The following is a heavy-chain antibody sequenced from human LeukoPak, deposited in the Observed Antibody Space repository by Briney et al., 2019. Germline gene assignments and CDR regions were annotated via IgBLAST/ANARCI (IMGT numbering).Heavy chain of an antibody. Sequence: ASVKVSCKASGYTFTIYYMHWVRQAPGQGLEWMGIINPSGGSTSYAQKFQGRVTMTRDMSTSTVYMELSSLRSEDTAVYYCAREIQYCSGGSCIPMDVWGKGTTVTVSS. D-gene: IGHD2-15*01. CDR2: INPSGGST. CDR1: GYTFTIYY. CDR3: AREIQYCSGGSCIPMDV. V-gene: IGHV1-46*01. J-gene: IGHJ6*04.